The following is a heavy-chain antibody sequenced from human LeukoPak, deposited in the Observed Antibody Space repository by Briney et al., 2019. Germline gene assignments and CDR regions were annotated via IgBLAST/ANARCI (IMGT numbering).Heavy chain of an antibody. J-gene: IGHJ3*02. CDR3: AKDVRSYSSAFDI. Sequence: GGSLRLSCAASGFTFSSYAMSWVRQAPGKGLEWVSAISGSGGSTYYADSVKGRFTISRDNSKNTLYLQMNSLRAEHTAVYYCAKDVRSYSSAFDIWGQGTMVTVSS. D-gene: IGHD1-26*01. CDR1: GFTFSSYA. CDR2: ISGSGGST. V-gene: IGHV3-23*01.